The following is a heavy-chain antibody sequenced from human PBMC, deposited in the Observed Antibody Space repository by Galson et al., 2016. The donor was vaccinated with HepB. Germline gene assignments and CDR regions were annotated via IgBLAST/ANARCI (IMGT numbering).Heavy chain of an antibody. CDR2: GSNK. CDR1: GFTFSSHP. D-gene: IGHD5-18*01. V-gene: IGHV3-30-3*01. J-gene: IGHJ4*02. Sequence: SLRLSCAASGFTFSSHPMHWVRQAPGKGLERVADGSNKYYADSVKGRFTISRDNSKNTLDLQMNSLRAEDTAVYYCAKDRDSHGYGVGYGLDVWGQGALVTVSS. CDR3: AKDRDSHGYGVGYGLDV.